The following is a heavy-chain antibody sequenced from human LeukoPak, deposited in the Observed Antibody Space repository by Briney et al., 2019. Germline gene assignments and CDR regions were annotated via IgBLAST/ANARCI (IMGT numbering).Heavy chain of an antibody. V-gene: IGHV1-18*01. CDR2: ISPYNGDT. J-gene: IGHJ4*02. CDR3: ARDWDSSSYSDY. CDR1: GYTFTNYG. Sequence: VASVKVSCKASGYTFTNYGLSWVRQAPGQGLEWMGWISPYNGDTNTAQKLQGRVTMTTDTSTSTAYMELRSLRSDDTAVYYCARDWDSSSYSDYWGQGTLVTVSS. D-gene: IGHD6-6*01.